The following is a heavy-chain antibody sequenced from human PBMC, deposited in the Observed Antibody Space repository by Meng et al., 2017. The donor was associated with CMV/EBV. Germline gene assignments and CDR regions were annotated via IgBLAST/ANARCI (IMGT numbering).Heavy chain of an antibody. J-gene: IGHJ4*02. CDR1: GYTFTGYY. Sequence: ASVKVSGKASGYTFTGYYMHWVRQAPGQGLEWMGWINPNSGGTNYAQKFQGRVTMTRDTSISTAYMELSRLRSDDTAVYYCARDSHCSSTSCPLDYWGQGTLVTVSS. V-gene: IGHV1-2*02. CDR2: INPNSGGT. CDR3: ARDSHCSSTSCPLDY. D-gene: IGHD2-2*01.